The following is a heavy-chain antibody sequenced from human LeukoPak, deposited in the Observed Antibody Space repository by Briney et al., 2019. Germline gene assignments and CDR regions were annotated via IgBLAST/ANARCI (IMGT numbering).Heavy chain of an antibody. J-gene: IGHJ5*02. V-gene: IGHV4-34*01. CDR3: ARLVLLWFGDSNWFDP. D-gene: IGHD3-10*01. CDR2: IYYSGST. CDR1: GGSFGGYY. Sequence: SETLSLTCAVYGGSFGGYYWSWIRQPPGKGLEWIGGIYYSGSTYYNPSLKSRVTISVDTSKNQFSLKLSSVTAADTAVYYCARLVLLWFGDSNWFDPWGQGTLVTVSS.